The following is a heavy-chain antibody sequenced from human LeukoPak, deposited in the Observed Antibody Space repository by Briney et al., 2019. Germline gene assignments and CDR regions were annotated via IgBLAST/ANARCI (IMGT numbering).Heavy chain of an antibody. Sequence: GGSLRLSCVGSGFSFSGYWLAWVRQAPGKGLEWVANINQDGREENYVGSVKGRFTISRDNAKNSLYLQMDNLRVEDTAVYYCARGDFAMRYWGQGTLVTVSS. CDR1: GFSFSGYW. CDR3: ARGDFAMRY. D-gene: IGHD3-3*01. J-gene: IGHJ1*01. CDR2: INQDGREE. V-gene: IGHV3-7*01.